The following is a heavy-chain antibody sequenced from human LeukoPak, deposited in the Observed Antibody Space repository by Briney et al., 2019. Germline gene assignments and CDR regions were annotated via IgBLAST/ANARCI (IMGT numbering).Heavy chain of an antibody. V-gene: IGHV3-21*01. CDR2: ISSSSYI. Sequence: GGSLRLSCAASGFTFSNYAMSWVRQAPGKGLEWVSSISSSSYIYYADSVKGRFTISRDNAKNSLYLQMNSLRAEDTAVYYCARDSGYYVYWGQGTLVTVSS. CDR3: ARDSGYYVY. D-gene: IGHD3-22*01. CDR1: GFTFSNYA. J-gene: IGHJ4*02.